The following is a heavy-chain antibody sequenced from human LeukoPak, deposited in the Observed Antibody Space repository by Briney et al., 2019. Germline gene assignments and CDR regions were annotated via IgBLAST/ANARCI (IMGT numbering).Heavy chain of an antibody. D-gene: IGHD3-10*01. J-gene: IGHJ4*02. CDR3: ARTSMVRGVIIQIDF. V-gene: IGHV4-59*08. Sequence: SETLSLTCTVSGGSISSYYWGWIRQPPGKGLEWIGNIFHRGSTYYNPSLKSRVTISVDTTKNQFSLKLSSVTAADTAVYYCARTSMVRGVIIQIDFWGQGTLVTVSS. CDR2: IFHRGST. CDR1: GGSISSYY.